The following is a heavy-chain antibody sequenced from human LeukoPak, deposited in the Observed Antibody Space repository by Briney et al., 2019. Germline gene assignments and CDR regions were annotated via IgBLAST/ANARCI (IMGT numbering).Heavy chain of an antibody. CDR1: GFTFSSYA. CDR3: AKDLTVFGVVLIVLEDDY. J-gene: IGHJ4*02. D-gene: IGHD3-3*01. CDR2: LSGGGGST. V-gene: IGHV3-23*01. Sequence: PGGSLRLSCAASGFTFSSYAMSWVRQAPGKGLEWVSTLSGGGGSTHYADSVKGRFTIFRDNSKNTPYLQTDSRRAEDKAVSYGAKDLTVFGVVLIVLEDDYWGQGTLVTVSS.